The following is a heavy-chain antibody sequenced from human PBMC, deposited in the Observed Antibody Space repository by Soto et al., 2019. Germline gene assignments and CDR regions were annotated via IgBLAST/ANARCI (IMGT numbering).Heavy chain of an antibody. CDR1: GFTFSSYG. CDR2: IWYDGSNK. D-gene: IGHD6-13*01. CDR3: ARDLGAYSSSWYHYYGMDV. J-gene: IGHJ6*02. V-gene: IGHV3-33*01. Sequence: GGSLRLSCAASGFTFSSYGMHWVRQAPGKGLEWVAVIWYDGSNKYYADSVKGRFTISRDNSKNTLYLQMNSLRAEDTAVYYCARDLGAYSSSWYHYYGMDVWGQGTTVTVSS.